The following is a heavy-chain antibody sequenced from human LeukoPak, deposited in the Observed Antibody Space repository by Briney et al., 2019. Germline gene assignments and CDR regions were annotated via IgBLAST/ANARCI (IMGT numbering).Heavy chain of an antibody. J-gene: IGHJ4*02. V-gene: IGHV1-2*02. CDR3: ARDRVSVATPYFDY. Sequence: GASVKVSCKASGYTFIDYYLHWVRQAPGQGLEWMGWVIPNSGGTNYAQEFQGRVTMTRDTSISTASMELSSLRSDDTAVYYCARDRVSVATPYFDYWGQGTLVTVSS. D-gene: IGHD5-12*01. CDR2: VIPNSGGT. CDR1: GYTFIDYY.